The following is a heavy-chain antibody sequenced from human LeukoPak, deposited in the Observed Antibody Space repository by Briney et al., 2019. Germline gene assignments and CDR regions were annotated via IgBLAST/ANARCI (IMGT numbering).Heavy chain of an antibody. CDR1: GFTFSSYS. D-gene: IGHD3-22*01. J-gene: IGHJ4*02. CDR3: ARDRIAITTTLWD. Sequence: GGSLRLSCAASGFTFSSYSMNWVRQAPGKGLEWVSSISSSGSYIYYADSVKGRFTISRDNSESTLYLQMNSLRAEDTAVYYCARDRIAITTTLWDWGQGTQVTVSS. V-gene: IGHV3-21*01. CDR2: ISSSGSYI.